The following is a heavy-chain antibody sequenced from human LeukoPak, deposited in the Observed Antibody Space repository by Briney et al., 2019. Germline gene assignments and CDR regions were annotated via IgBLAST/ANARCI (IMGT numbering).Heavy chain of an antibody. CDR3: ARLRRSYGYDY. Sequence: SENLSLTCTVSGGSISSYYWSWIRQPPGKGLEWIGYIYYSGSTNYNPSLKSRVTISVDTSKNQFSLKLSSVTAADTAVYYCARLRRSYGYDYWGQGTLVTVSS. CDR1: GGSISSYY. D-gene: IGHD1-26*01. CDR2: IYYSGST. V-gene: IGHV4-59*01. J-gene: IGHJ4*02.